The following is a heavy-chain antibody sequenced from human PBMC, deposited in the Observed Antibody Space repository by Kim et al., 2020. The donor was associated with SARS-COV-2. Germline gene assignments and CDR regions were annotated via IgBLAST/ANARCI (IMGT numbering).Heavy chain of an antibody. Sequence: GGSLRLSCAASGFTFDDYAMHWVRQAPGKGLEWVSGISWNSGSIGYADSVKGRFTISRDNAKNSLYLQMNSLRAEDTALYYCAKEKAAAGRYYYYYGMD. D-gene: IGHD6-13*01. J-gene: IGHJ6*01. CDR3: AKEKAAAGRYYYYYGMD. CDR1: GFTFDDYA. V-gene: IGHV3-9*01. CDR2: ISWNSGSI.